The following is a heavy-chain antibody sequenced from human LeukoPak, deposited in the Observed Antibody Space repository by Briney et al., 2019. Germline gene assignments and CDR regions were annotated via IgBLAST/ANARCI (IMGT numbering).Heavy chain of an antibody. CDR2: INHSGST. J-gene: IGHJ4*02. Sequence: PSETLSLTCAVYGWSFSGYYWSWIRQPPGKGLEWIGEINHSGSTNYNPSLKSRVTIAVDTSKNQFSLKLSSVTAADTAVYYCARAQDTATALGYLDYWGQGTLVTVSS. D-gene: IGHD3-22*01. CDR3: ARAQDTATALGYLDY. V-gene: IGHV4-34*01. CDR1: GWSFSGYY.